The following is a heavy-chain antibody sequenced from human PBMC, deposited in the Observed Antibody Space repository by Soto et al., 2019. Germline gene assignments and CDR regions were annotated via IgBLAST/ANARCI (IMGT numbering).Heavy chain of an antibody. CDR3: THRPSSPLYDILTGYYLDAFDI. V-gene: IGHV2-5*02. CDR1: GFSLSTRGVG. J-gene: IGHJ3*02. D-gene: IGHD3-9*01. CDR2: IFWDDDK. Sequence: QSPLKECGPTLVKPTQTLPLTCTFSGFSLSTRGVGVGWIRQPPGKPLEWIALIFWDDDKRYSPSLKSRLTITKDTSKSQVVLTRTNMDTVDTATYYCTHRPSSPLYDILTGYYLDAFDIWGQGTMVSVSS.